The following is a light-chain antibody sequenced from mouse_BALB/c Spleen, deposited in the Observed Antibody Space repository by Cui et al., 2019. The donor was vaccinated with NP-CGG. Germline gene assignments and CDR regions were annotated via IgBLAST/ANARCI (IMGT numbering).Light chain of an antibody. Sequence: AVVFQHSALTTSPGETVTFTCRSSTGAVTTSNYANWVQEKPDHLFTGLIGGTNNRAPGVPARFSGSLIGDKAALTITGAQTEDEAIYFCALWYSNHWVFGGGTKLTVL. CDR2: GTN. J-gene: IGLJ1*01. CDR1: TGAVTTSNY. CDR3: ALWYSNHWV. V-gene: IGLV1*01.